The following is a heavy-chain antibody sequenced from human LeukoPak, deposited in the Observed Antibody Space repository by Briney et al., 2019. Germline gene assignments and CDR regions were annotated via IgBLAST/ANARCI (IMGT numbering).Heavy chain of an antibody. CDR1: GFTFSGSA. J-gene: IGHJ4*02. V-gene: IGHV3-73*01. D-gene: IGHD3-22*01. Sequence: GGSLRLSCAASGFTFSGSAMHWVRQASRKGLEWVGRIRSKANSYATAYAASVKGRFTISRDESKNTAYLQMNSLKTEDTAVYYCMRKARNSSGYQDDWGQGTLVTVSS. CDR3: MRKARNSSGYQDD. CDR2: IRSKANSYAT.